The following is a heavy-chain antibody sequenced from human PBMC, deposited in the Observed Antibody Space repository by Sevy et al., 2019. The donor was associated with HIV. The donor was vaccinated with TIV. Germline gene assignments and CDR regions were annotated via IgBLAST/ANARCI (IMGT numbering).Heavy chain of an antibody. J-gene: IGHJ4*02. CDR1: GFTVSSNC. V-gene: IGHV3-53*01. D-gene: IGHD2-15*01. CDR3: ARISENCSGGSCYLAY. CDR2: HYSGGST. Sequence: GGSLRLSCAASGFTVSSNCMTWVRRAPGKGLEWVSRHYSGGSTYYADSVKGRFTISRDNSKNTLYLQMNSLRAEDTAIYYCARISENCSGGSCYLAYWGQGTLVTVSS.